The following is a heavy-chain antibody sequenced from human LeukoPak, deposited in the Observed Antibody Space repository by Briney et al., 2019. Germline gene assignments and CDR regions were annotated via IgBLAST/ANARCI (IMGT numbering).Heavy chain of an antibody. CDR1: GYTFTGYY. CDR3: ARGGITGTTRGPTRLNDAFDI. Sequence: ASVKVSCKASGYTFTGYYMHWVRQAPGQGLEWMGWINPNSGGTNYAQKSQGWVTMTRDTSISTAYMELSRLRSDDTAVCYCARGGITGTTRGPTRLNDAFDIWGQGTMVTVSS. V-gene: IGHV1-2*04. J-gene: IGHJ3*02. D-gene: IGHD1-20*01. CDR2: INPNSGGT.